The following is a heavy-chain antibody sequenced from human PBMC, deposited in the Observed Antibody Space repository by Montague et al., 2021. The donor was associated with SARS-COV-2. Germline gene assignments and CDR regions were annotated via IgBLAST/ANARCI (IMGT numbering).Heavy chain of an antibody. CDR1: GFSLKTSGEG. CDR2: XYWSDDK. J-gene: IGHJ4*02. Sequence: PALVKPTQTLTLTCTFSGFSLKTSGEGVGWIRQSPGKAPEWLALXYWSDDKNYSPPLKSRLTISKDTSKNQVVLSMTYVDPVDTATYYCAHLIRYYDIFTGIPFDYWGQGSQVTVSS. V-gene: IGHV2-5*01. CDR3: AHLIRYYDIFTGIPFDY. D-gene: IGHD3-9*01.